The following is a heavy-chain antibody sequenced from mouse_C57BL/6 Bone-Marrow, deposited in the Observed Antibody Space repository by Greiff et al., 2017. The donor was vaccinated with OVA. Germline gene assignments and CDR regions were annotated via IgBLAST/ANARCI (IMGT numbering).Heavy chain of an antibody. Sequence: VQLQQSGAELVRPGASVKLSCTASGFNIKDDYMHWVKQRPEQGLEWIGWIDPENGDTEYASKFHGKATITADTSSNTAYLQLSSLTSEDTAVYYCTTGYGSSYVDAMDYWGQGTSVTVSS. J-gene: IGHJ4*01. V-gene: IGHV14-4*01. CDR3: TTGYGSSYVDAMDY. CDR2: IDPENGDT. D-gene: IGHD1-1*01. CDR1: GFNIKDDY.